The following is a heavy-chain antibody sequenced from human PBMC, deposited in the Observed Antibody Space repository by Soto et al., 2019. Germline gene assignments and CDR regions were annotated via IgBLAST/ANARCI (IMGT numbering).Heavy chain of an antibody. CDR1: GFTFSSYA. CDR2: ISYDGSNK. CDR3: ARAPDIVLIRAYYYYGMDV. J-gene: IGHJ6*02. D-gene: IGHD2-8*01. V-gene: IGHV3-30-3*01. Sequence: GGSLRLSCAASGFTFSSYAMRWVRQAPGKGLEWVAVISYDGSNKYYADSVKGRFTISRDNSKNTLYLQMNSLRAEDTAVYYCARAPDIVLIRAYYYYGMDVWGQGTTVTVSS.